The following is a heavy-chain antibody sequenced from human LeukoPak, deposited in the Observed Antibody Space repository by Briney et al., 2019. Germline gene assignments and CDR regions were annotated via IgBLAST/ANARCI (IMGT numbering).Heavy chain of an antibody. CDR2: MSHDGSNK. CDR3: ARHRGPSLHSSGYFDY. V-gene: IGHV3-30-3*01. D-gene: IGHD3-22*01. Sequence: GGSLRLSCAASGFPSSGYAMHWVRQAPGKGLEWVAVMSHDGSNKYYADSVKGRFTISRDNSKNTLYLQMDSLRTEDTAVYYCARHRGPSLHSSGYFDYWGQGTLVTVSS. CDR1: GFPSSGYA. J-gene: IGHJ4*02.